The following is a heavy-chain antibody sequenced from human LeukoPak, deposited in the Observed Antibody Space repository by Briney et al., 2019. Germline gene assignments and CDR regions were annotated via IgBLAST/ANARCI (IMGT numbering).Heavy chain of an antibody. CDR1: GGSISSSSYY. D-gene: IGHD6-6*01. CDR3: ARGGSSIAARLGFFDY. J-gene: IGHJ4*02. V-gene: IGHV4-39*07. CDR2: IYYSGST. Sequence: SETLSLTCTVSGGSISSSSYYWGCSRQPPGKGLEWIGNIYYSGSTYYNPSLRSRVTTSVDTSKNQFSLKLSSVTAADTAVYYCARGGSSIAARLGFFDYWGQGTLVTVSS.